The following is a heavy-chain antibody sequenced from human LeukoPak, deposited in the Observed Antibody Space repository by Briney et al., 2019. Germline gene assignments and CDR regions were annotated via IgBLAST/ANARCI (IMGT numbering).Heavy chain of an antibody. J-gene: IGHJ3*02. V-gene: IGHV3-15*01. CDR1: GCTFGNAW. CDR3: TTDLGELLHTHDAFDI. Sequence: GGSLRLSCAASGCTFGNAWMSWVRQAPGKGLEWVGRIKSKTDGGTTDCAAPVKGRFTISRDDSKNTLYLQMNSLKTEDTAVYYCTTDLGELLHTHDAFDIWGQGTMVTVSS. D-gene: IGHD1-26*01. CDR2: IKSKTDGGTT.